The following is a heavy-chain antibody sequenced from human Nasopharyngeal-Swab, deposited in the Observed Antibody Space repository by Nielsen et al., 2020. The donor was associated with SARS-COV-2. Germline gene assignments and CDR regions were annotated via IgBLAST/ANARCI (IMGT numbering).Heavy chain of an antibody. CDR2: IGTAGDT. V-gene: IGHV3-13*01. D-gene: IGHD5-12*01. Sequence: GESLKISCAASGFTFSSYDMHWVRQATGKGLEWVSAIGTAGDTYYPGSVKGRFIIPIENAKKSLHLPLNSLRAGDTAVYYCARGAYIATITFRYGMDVWGQGTTVTVSS. CDR1: GFTFSSYD. CDR3: ARGAYIATITFRYGMDV. J-gene: IGHJ6*02.